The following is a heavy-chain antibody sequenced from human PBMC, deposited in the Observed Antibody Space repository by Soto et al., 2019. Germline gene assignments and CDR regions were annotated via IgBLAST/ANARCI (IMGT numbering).Heavy chain of an antibody. D-gene: IGHD1-1*01. Sequence: SGPTLVNPTQTLTLTCTFSGFSLSTSGVGVGWIRQPPGKALEWLALIYWNDDKRYSPSLKSRLTITKDTSKNQVVLTMTSMDPVDTATYYCAHTYLPQLGRPYYFDYWGQGTLVTVSS. CDR1: GFSLSTSGVG. J-gene: IGHJ4*02. CDR3: AHTYLPQLGRPYYFDY. V-gene: IGHV2-5*01. CDR2: IYWNDDK.